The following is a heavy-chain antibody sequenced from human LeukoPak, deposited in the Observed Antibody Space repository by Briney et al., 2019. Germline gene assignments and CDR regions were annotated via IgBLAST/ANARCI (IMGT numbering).Heavy chain of an antibody. V-gene: IGHV3-21*01. CDR1: GFTFSSYS. D-gene: IGHD5-12*01. CDR2: ISSSSSYI. J-gene: IGHJ3*02. Sequence: GGSLRLSCAASGFTFSSYSMNWVRQAPGKGLEWVSSISSSSSYIYYADSVKGRFTISRDNAKNSLYLQMNSLRAEATAVCYCAIPSHSRWGAFDIWGQGTMVTVSS. CDR3: AIPSHSRWGAFDI.